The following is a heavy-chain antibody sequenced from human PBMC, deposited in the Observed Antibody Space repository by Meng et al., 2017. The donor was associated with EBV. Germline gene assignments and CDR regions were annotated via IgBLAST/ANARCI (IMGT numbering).Heavy chain of an antibody. J-gene: IGHJ4*02. V-gene: IGHV1-18*01. D-gene: IGHD3-22*01. CDR2: ISAYNGNT. CDR1: GYPFTSYG. Sequence: QVWLVPSGAEVKKPGASVKVSCKASGYPFTSYGISWVRQAPGQGLEWMGWISAYNGNTNYAQKLQGRVTMTTDTSTSTAYKELRSLRSDDTAVYYCARDGRLYDTPSPFDYWGQGTLVTVSS. CDR3: ARDGRLYDTPSPFDY.